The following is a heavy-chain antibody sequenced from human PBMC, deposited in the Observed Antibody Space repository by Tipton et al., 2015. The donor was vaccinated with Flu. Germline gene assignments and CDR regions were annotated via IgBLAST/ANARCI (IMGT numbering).Heavy chain of an antibody. Sequence: QLVQSGAEVTKPGTSLRISCEGSGYILSTAWIGWVRQMPGKGLEWMGIIYPVDSDARYSPSFEGQVTISADKSISTAYLQWSSLKASDTAMYYCVRHPYCTNAVCPPGYWYFDLWGRGTLVTVSS. CDR3: VRHPYCTNAVCPPGYWYFDL. J-gene: IGHJ2*01. CDR2: IYPVDSDA. V-gene: IGHV5-51*01. D-gene: IGHD2-8*01. CDR1: GYILSTAW.